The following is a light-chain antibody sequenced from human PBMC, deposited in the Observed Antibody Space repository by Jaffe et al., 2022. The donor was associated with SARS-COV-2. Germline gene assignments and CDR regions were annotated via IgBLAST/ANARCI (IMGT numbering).Light chain of an antibody. V-gene: IGLV3-21*04. Sequence: SYVVTQPPSVSVAPGKTARITCGGNNLGTKSVHWLQQKPGQAPVLVIFYDSDRPSGIPERFSGSHSGNTATLTISRVESGDEADYYCQVWDSSSDHVVFGGGTKLTVL. CDR1: NLGTKS. CDR2: YDS. J-gene: IGLJ2*01. CDR3: QVWDSSSDHVV.